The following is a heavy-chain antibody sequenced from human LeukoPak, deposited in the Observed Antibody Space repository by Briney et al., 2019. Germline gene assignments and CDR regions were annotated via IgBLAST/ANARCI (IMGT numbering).Heavy chain of an antibody. CDR2: IKQDGSDK. CDR3: ARVGAATFYWYYMDV. V-gene: IGHV3-7*01. CDR1: GFTFSSYW. D-gene: IGHD2-15*01. Sequence: GGSLRLSCEASGFTFSSYWMSWVRQTPGKGLEWVANIKQDGSDKYYVDSLKGRFTVSRDNAKNSLYLQINSLRVGDTAVYFCARVGAATFYWYYMDVWGKGTTVTVSS. J-gene: IGHJ6*03.